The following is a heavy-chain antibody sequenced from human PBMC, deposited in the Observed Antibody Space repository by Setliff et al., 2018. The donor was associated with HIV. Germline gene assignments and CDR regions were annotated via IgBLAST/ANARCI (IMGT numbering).Heavy chain of an antibody. CDR2: IIPIIRSA. Sequence: ASVKVSCKTSGVTFTTYSITWVRQAPGQGREWMGGIIPIIRSAKYAQKFQGRVTITADKSTSTAYMELSNLRSEDTAVYYCAREVASYSSSFDAFDVWGQGTTVTVSS. D-gene: IGHD6-13*01. CDR3: AREVASYSSSFDAFDV. V-gene: IGHV1-69*06. CDR1: GVTFTTYS. J-gene: IGHJ3*01.